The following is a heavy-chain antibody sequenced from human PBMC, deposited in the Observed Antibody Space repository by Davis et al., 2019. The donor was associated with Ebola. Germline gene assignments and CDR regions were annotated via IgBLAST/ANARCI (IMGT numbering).Heavy chain of an antibody. Sequence: PGGSLRLSCKGSGYSFTSYWIGWVRQMPGKGLEWMGIIYPGDSDTRYSPSFQGQVTISADKSISTAYLQWSSLKASDTAMYYCARGGEDDYVWGSYRYPRHGMDVWGQGTTVTVSS. J-gene: IGHJ6*02. CDR1: GYSFTSYW. V-gene: IGHV5-51*01. D-gene: IGHD3-16*02. CDR3: ARGGEDDYVWGSYRYPRHGMDV. CDR2: IYPGDSDT.